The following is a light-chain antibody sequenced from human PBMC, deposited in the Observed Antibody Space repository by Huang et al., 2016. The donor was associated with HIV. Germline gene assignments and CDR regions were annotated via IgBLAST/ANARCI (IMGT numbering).Light chain of an antibody. CDR1: QSVLYNSKNKNF. CDR2: LAS. CDR3: QQYYSTPLT. J-gene: IGKJ4*01. V-gene: IGKV4-1*01. Sequence: DIWMTQFPDSLAVSLGERATINCRSSQSVLYNSKNKNFLAWYQQKPGQPPKLLFYLASTRESGVPDRFTGSGSGTDFTLTISSLQAEDVAVYYCQQYYSTPLTFGGGTKVEIK.